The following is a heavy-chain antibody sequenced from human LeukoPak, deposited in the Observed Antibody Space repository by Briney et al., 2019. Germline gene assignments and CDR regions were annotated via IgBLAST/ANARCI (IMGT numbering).Heavy chain of an antibody. CDR1: GFTFSSYW. CDR2: IKQDGSEK. CDR3: ARGSGSSYYYGMDV. V-gene: IGHV3-7*01. Sequence: HSGGSLRLSCAASGFTFSSYWMSWVRQAPGKGLEWVANIKQDGSEKYYVDSVKGRFTISRDNAKNSLYLQMNSLRAEDTAVYYCARGSGSSYYYGMDVWGQGTTVTVSS. D-gene: IGHD6-6*01. J-gene: IGHJ6*02.